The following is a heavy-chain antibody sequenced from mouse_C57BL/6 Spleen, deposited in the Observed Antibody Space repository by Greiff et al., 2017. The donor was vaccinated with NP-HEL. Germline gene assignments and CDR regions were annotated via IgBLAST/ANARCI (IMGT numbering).Heavy chain of an antibody. CDR3: ARDVGYYGSSPGWYFDV. J-gene: IGHJ1*03. CDR2: INYDGSST. V-gene: IGHV5-16*01. Sequence: DVMLVESEGGLVQPGSSMKLSCTASGFTFSDYYMAWVRQIPEKGLEWVANINYDGSSTYYLDSLKSRFIISRDNAKNILYLQMSSLKSEDTATYYCARDVGYYGSSPGWYFDVWGTGTTVTVSS. D-gene: IGHD1-1*01. CDR1: GFTFSDYY.